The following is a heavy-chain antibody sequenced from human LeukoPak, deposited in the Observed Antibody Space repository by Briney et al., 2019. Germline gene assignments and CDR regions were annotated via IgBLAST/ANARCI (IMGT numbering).Heavy chain of an antibody. CDR3: ARASTGNDY. CDR1: GFTFSDHY. D-gene: IGHD1-14*01. CDR2: IRNKANSYTT. Sequence: GSLRLSCAASGFTFSDHYMDWVRQAPGKGLEWVGRIRNKANSYTTEYAASVKGRFTISRDDSKNSLYLQMNSLKTEDTALYYCARASTGNDYWGQGTLVTVSS. V-gene: IGHV3-72*01. J-gene: IGHJ4*02.